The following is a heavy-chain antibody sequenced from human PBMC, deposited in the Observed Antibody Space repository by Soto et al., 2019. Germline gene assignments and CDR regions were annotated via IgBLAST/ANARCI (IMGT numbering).Heavy chain of an antibody. CDR3: ARDYGNSSSSWPDAFDI. Sequence: PGGSLRLSCAASGFTFSSYWMHWVRQAPGKGLVWVSRINSGGSSTSYADSVKGRFTISRDNAKNTLYLQMNSLRAEDTAVYYWARDYGNSSSSWPDAFDIWGQGTMVTVSS. CDR1: GFTFSSYW. V-gene: IGHV3-74*01. CDR2: INSGGSST. J-gene: IGHJ3*02. D-gene: IGHD6-6*01.